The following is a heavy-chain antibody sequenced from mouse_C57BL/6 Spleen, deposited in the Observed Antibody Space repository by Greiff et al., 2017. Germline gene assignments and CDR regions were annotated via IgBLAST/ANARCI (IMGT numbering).Heavy chain of an antibody. J-gene: IGHJ1*03. V-gene: IGHV1-39*01. CDR1: GYSFTDYN. CDR3: ARRAGSSSDWYFDV. D-gene: IGHD1-1*01. Sequence: QLQQSGPELVKPGASVTISCKASGYSFTDYNMNWVQQSNGKSLEWIGVINPNSGTPSYTQKFQGKATLTVYPSSSTAYMQLNSLTSEDSAVYYWARRAGSSSDWYFDVWGTETTGTVSS. CDR2: INPNSGTP.